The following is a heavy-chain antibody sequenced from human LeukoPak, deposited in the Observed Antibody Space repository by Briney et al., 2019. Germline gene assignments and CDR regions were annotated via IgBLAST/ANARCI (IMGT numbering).Heavy chain of an antibody. V-gene: IGHV1-69*05. Sequence: VASVKVSCKASGGTFSSCAISWVRQAPGQGLEWMGGIIPIFGTANYAQKFQGRVTITTDESTSTAYMGLSSLRSEDTAVYYCARVSPQRGCSYGFFDYWGQGTLVTVSS. CDR1: GGTFSSCA. CDR2: IIPIFGTA. D-gene: IGHD5-18*01. CDR3: ARVSPQRGCSYGFFDY. J-gene: IGHJ4*02.